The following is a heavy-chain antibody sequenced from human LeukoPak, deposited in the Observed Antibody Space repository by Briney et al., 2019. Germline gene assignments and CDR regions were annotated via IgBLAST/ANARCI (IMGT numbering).Heavy chain of an antibody. V-gene: IGHV3-23*01. D-gene: IGHD3-10*01. CDR3: ARSRGFLAGY. J-gene: IGHJ4*02. CDR1: GFTFSNFA. Sequence: GGSLRLSCAASGFTFSNFAMSWVRQAPGKGLEWVSGINGRGGSTYYADSVKGRFTISRDNSKNTLYLQMNSLRAEDTAVYYCARSRGFLAGYWGQGTLVTVSS. CDR2: INGRGGST.